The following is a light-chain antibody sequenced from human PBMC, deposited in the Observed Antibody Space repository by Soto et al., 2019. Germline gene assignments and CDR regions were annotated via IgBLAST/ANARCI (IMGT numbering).Light chain of an antibody. CDR2: GAS. V-gene: IGKV3-20*01. Sequence: PGDRVTLSCRASQYINTRLAWYQHRPGQAPRLLIYGASTRATGIPDRFSGSGSGTDFTLTIARLEPGDFAVYYCQQYGNSPQTFGQGTKVDIK. CDR3: QQYGNSPQT. CDR1: QYINTR. J-gene: IGKJ1*01.